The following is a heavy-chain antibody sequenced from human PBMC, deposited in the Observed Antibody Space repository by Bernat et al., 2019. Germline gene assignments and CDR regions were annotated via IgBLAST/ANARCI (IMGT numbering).Heavy chain of an antibody. J-gene: IGHJ5*02. CDR1: GYTFTSYG. Sequence: QVQLVQSGAEVKKPGASVKVSCKASGYTFTSYGISWVRQAPGQGLEWMGWISAYNGNTNYAQKLQGRVTMTTDTSTSTAYMELRSLRSDDTAVYYCARHNVVVVAATPSENVPFWFDPWGQGTLVTVSS. CDR2: ISAYNGNT. D-gene: IGHD2-15*01. V-gene: IGHV1-18*01. CDR3: ARHNVVVVAATPSENVPFWFDP.